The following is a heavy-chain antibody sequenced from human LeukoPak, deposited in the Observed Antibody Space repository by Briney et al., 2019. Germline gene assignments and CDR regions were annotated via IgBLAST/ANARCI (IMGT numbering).Heavy chain of an antibody. CDR2: IYYSGST. CDR3: ATTHSSGWYAPEYFQH. Sequence: ASETLSLTCSVSGGSLKSYYWNWIRQPPGKGLEWIGSIYYSGSTYYNPSLKSRVTISVDTSKNQFSLKLSSVTAADTAVYYCATTHSSGWYAPEYFQHWGQGTLVTVSS. D-gene: IGHD6-19*01. J-gene: IGHJ1*01. CDR1: GGSLKSYY. V-gene: IGHV4-59*05.